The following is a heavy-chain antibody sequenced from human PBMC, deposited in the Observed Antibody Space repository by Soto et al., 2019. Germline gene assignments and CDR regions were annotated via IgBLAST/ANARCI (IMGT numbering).Heavy chain of an antibody. J-gene: IGHJ4*02. CDR1: GHSISSGFYY. D-gene: IGHD5-18*01. CDR3: AGYGYSYSGRFFDY. Sequence: PSETLSLTCAVSGHSISSGFYYWGWIRQPPGKGLEWIGSIYHSGSTYYNPSLKSRVTMSVDTSKNQLSLKLSSVTAADTAVYYCAGYGYSYSGRFFDYWGQGTRVTVSS. V-gene: IGHV4-38-2*01. CDR2: IYHSGST.